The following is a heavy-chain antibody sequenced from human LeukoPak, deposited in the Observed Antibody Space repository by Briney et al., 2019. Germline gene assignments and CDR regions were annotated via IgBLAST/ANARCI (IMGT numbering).Heavy chain of an antibody. V-gene: IGHV3-30*18. D-gene: IGHD4-11*01. CDR1: GFTVSSNY. CDR3: AKAGRNYHNWLDP. Sequence: GGSLRLSCAASGFTVSSNYMSWVRQAPGKGLEWVAITSSDGTAKFYTDSVEGRFTVSRDNSKNMLYLQMSTLRAEDTAVYYCAKAGRNYHNWLDPWGQGTLVTVSS. CDR2: TSSDGTAK. J-gene: IGHJ5*02.